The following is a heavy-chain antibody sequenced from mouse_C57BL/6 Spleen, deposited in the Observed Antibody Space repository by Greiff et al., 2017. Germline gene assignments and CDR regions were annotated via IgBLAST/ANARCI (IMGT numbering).Heavy chain of an antibody. CDR3: AYYGNCGYAVDY. CDR1: VFTFTAYY. CDR2: IRNKANGYTT. D-gene: IGHD2-1*01. V-gene: IGHV7-3*01. Sequence: VQLKESGGGLVQPGGSLSLSCAASVFTFTAYYMSWVRQPPGKALEWLGFIRNKANGYTTEYSASVKGRFTISRDNSQSILFLQMNALSAEDSATYYGAYYGNCGYAVDYWGQGTSVTVSS. J-gene: IGHJ4*01.